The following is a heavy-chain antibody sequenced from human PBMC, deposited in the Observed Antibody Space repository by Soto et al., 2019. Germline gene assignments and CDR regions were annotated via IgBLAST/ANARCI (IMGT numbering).Heavy chain of an antibody. CDR2: ISSSSSYI. V-gene: IGHV3-21*01. J-gene: IGHJ6*02. Sequence: GGSLRLSCAASGFTFSSYSMNWVRQAPGKGLEWVSSISSSSSYIYYADSVKGRFTISRDNAKNSLYLQMNSLRAEDTAVYYCARDNLWFGELSPYYYYYGMDVWGQGTTVTVSS. CDR1: GFTFSSYS. CDR3: ARDNLWFGELSPYYYYYGMDV. D-gene: IGHD3-10*01.